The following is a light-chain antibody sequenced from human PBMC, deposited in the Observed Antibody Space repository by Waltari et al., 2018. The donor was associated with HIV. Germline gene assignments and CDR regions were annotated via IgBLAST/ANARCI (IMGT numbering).Light chain of an antibody. Sequence: QPVLTQPPSASPPPGHRVTIPCSGRSSNTGTSHVPWYEHLPGPAPNLLIYSNNQRPSGVPDRFSASKSGTSASLAISGLRSEDEAEYYCAAWDENLNGLFGGGTKLTVL. V-gene: IGLV1-44*01. J-gene: IGLJ3*02. CDR3: AAWDENLNGL. CDR1: SSNTGTSH. CDR2: SNN.